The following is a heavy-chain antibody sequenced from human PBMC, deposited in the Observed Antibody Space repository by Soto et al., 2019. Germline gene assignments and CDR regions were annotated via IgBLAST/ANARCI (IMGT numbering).Heavy chain of an antibody. CDR1: GGSIRNGCYS. CDR2: IYHSGST. V-gene: IGHV4-30-2*01. Sequence: SETQSLTYAFAGGSIRNGCYSWSWIRQPPGKGLEWIGYIYHSGSTYYNPSLKSRVTISVDRSKNQFSLKLSSVTAADTAVYYCARRYGKNAFDIWGQGTMVTV. D-gene: IGHD5-18*01. J-gene: IGHJ3*02. CDR3: ARRYGKNAFDI.